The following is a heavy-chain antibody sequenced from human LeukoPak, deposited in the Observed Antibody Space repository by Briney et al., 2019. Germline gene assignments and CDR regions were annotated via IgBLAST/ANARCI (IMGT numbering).Heavy chain of an antibody. CDR3: ARDRYLAAAAATH. V-gene: IGHV4-38-2*02. D-gene: IGHD6-13*01. CDR1: GYSISSGYY. J-gene: IGHJ4*02. CDR2: IYHSGST. Sequence: SETLSLTCTVSGYSISSGYYWGWIRQPPGKGLEWIGSIYHSGSTYFNPSLKSRVTISVDTSKNQFSLKLSSVTAADTAVYYCARDRYLAAAAATHWGQGTLVTVSS.